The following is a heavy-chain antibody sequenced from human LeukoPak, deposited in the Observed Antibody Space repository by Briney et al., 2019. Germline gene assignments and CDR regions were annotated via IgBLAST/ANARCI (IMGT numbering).Heavy chain of an antibody. CDR3: AREYFMDV. CDR1: GFTFSTYN. V-gene: IGHV3-21*04. Sequence: GGSLRLSCAASGFTFSTYNMIWVRRAPGQGLQWVSSITTSGVYEYYADSVKGRFTISRDKAKNSLFLQMDSLRAEDTAVYYGAREYFMDVWGKGTTVTVSS. CDR2: ITTSGVYE. J-gene: IGHJ6*03.